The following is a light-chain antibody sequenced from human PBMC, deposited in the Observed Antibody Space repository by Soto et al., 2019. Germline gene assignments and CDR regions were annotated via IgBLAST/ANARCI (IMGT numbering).Light chain of an antibody. V-gene: IGLV2-14*01. Sequence: QSVLAQPASVSGSPGQSITISCTGTSSDVGSCNYVSWYQLHPGKAPKLMIYEVSNRPSGVSNRFSGSKSGDTASLTISGLQAEDEADYYCSSYTTRTTLYVFGTGTKVTGL. CDR1: SSDVGSCNY. J-gene: IGLJ1*01. CDR2: EVS. CDR3: SSYTTRTTLYV.